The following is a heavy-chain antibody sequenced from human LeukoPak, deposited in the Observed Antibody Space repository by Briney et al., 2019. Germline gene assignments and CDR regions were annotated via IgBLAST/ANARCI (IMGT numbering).Heavy chain of an antibody. J-gene: IGHJ4*02. D-gene: IGHD3-3*01. CDR2: ISGSGGST. V-gene: IGHV3-23*01. CDR3: AKEAAYYDFWSGPRGYFDY. Sequence: GGSLRLSCAASGFTFSSYAMSWVRQAPGKGLEWVSAISGSGGSTYYADSVKGRFTISRDNSKNTLYLQMNSLRAEDTAVYYCAKEAAYYDFWSGPRGYFDYWGQGTLVTVSS. CDR1: GFTFSSYA.